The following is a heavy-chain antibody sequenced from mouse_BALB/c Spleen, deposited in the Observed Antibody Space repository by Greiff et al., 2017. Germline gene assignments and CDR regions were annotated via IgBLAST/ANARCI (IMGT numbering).Heavy chain of an antibody. V-gene: IGHV1-15*01. CDR2: IDPETGGT. CDR3: TRSTGTWFAY. J-gene: IGHJ3*01. D-gene: IGHD4-1*01. Sequence: VQLQQSGAELVRPGASVTLSCKASGYTFTDYEMHWVKQTPVHGLEWIGAIDPETGGTAYNQKFKGKATLTADKSSSTAYMELRSLTSEDSAVYYCTRSTGTWFAYWGQGTLVTVSA. CDR1: GYTFTDYE.